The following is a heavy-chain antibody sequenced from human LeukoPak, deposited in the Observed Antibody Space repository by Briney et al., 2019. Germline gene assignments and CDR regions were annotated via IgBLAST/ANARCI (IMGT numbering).Heavy chain of an antibody. CDR2: ISPGGGTT. CDR1: GFAFGSEA. CDR3: ARDGQRYGMDV. J-gene: IGHJ6*02. Sequence: GGSLRLSCAVSGFAFGSEAMSWVRQSPARGLEWVASISPGGGTTYYADSAKGQFTISRDNSKNTLYLQMNSLRAEDTAVYYCARDGQRYGMDVWGQGTTVTVSS. V-gene: IGHV3-23*01.